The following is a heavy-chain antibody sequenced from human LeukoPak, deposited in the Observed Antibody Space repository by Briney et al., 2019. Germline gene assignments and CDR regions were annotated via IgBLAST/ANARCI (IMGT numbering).Heavy chain of an antibody. Sequence: PGGSLRLSCAASGSTFSSYFWMHWVRQAPGKGLVWVSRIRSDGGSSTCADSVKGRFTISRDNAKNTLYPQMNTLRAEDTAVYYCVRDLDLGGYSSFVSWGQGTWSPSPQ. D-gene: IGHD4-23*01. J-gene: IGHJ4*02. CDR1: GSTFSSYFW. CDR3: VRDLDLGGYSSFVS. CDR2: IRSDGGSS. V-gene: IGHV3-74*01.